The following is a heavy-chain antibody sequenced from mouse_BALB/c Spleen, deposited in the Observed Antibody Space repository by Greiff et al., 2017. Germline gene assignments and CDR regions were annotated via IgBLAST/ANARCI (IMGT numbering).Heavy chain of an antibody. V-gene: IGHV1S56*01. Sequence: VQLQQSGPELVKPGASVRISCKASGYTFTSYYIHWVKQRPGQGLEWIGWIYPGNVNTKYNEKFKGKATLTADKSSSTAYMQLSSLTSEDSAVYFCARGGITKLCDYWGQGTTLTVSS. D-gene: IGHD2-4*01. CDR1: GYTFTSYY. CDR2: IYPGNVNT. CDR3: ARGGITKLCDY. J-gene: IGHJ2*01.